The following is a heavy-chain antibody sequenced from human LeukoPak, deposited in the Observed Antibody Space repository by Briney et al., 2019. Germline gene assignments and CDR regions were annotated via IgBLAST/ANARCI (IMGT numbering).Heavy chain of an antibody. CDR2: IYPGDSDT. CDR1: GYSFTSYW. D-gene: IGHD2-21*02. J-gene: IGHJ1*01. V-gene: IGHV5-51*01. Sequence: GESLKISCKGSGYSFTSYWIGWVRQMPGKGLEWMGIIYPGDSDTRYSPSFQGQVTISADKSISTAYLLWSSLKASDTAMYYCARLPCEDCYSAEYFQHWGQGTLVTVSS. CDR3: ARLPCEDCYSAEYFQH.